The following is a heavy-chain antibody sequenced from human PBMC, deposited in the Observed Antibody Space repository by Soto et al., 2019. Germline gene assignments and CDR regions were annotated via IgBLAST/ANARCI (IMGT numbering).Heavy chain of an antibody. CDR3: ARAGDDFWSGGATYYYYYYGMDV. CDR2: IIPIFGTA. Sequence: QVQLVQSGAEVKKPGSSVKVSCKASGGTFSSYAISWVRQAPGQGLEWMGGIIPIFGTANYAQKFQGRVTITADESTSTAYMELSSLRSEDTAVYYCARAGDDFWSGGATYYYYYYGMDVWGQGTTVTVSS. V-gene: IGHV1-69*12. CDR1: GGTFSSYA. D-gene: IGHD3-3*01. J-gene: IGHJ6*02.